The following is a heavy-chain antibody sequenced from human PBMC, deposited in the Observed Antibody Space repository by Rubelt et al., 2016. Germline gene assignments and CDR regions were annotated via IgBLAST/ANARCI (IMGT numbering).Heavy chain of an antibody. CDR1: GGSFSGYY. CDR3: ARCLVVVAATITWFDP. D-gene: IGHD2-15*01. J-gene: IGHJ5*02. CDR2: INHSGST. V-gene: IGHV4-34*01. Sequence: QVQLQQWGAGLLKPSETLSLTCAVYGGSFSGYYWSWIRQPPGKGLEWIGEINHSGSTNYNPSLKSRVTISVDTSKNQFSLKLSSVTAADTAVYYCARCLVVVAATITWFDPWGQGTLVTVSS.